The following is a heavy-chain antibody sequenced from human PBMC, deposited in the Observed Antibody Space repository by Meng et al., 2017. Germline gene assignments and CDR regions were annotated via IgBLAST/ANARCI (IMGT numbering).Heavy chain of an antibody. CDR1: GGTFSSYA. D-gene: IGHD2-2*01. V-gene: IGHV1-69*06. Sequence: QVRLVQAGAEVKRPGYSVNAPGKAAGGTFSSYAISWVRQAPGQGLEWMGGITPISGTANFAQKFQGRVTITADKSTSTAYMELSSLRSEDTAVYYCARVGTTDAFWGQGTLVTVSS. J-gene: IGHJ4*02. CDR2: ITPISGTA. CDR3: ARVGTTDAF.